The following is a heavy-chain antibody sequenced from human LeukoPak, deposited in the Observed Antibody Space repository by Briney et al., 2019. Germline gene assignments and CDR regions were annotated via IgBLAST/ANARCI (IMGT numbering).Heavy chain of an antibody. CDR2: INPSGGST. Sequence: ASVKVSCKASGYTFTSYYMHWVRQAPGQGLEWMGIINPSGGSTSYAQKFQGRVTMTRDTSTSTVYMELSSLRSEDTAVYYCARDQGYYDILTGYQRGYYFDYWGQGTLVTVSS. CDR1: GYTFTSYY. D-gene: IGHD3-9*01. V-gene: IGHV1-46*01. J-gene: IGHJ4*02. CDR3: ARDQGYYDILTGYQRGYYFDY.